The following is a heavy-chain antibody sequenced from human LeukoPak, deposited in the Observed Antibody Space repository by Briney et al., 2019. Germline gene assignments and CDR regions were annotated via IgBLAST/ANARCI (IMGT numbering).Heavy chain of an antibody. V-gene: IGHV4-30-2*01. J-gene: IGHJ4*02. D-gene: IGHD3-9*01. CDR1: GGSISSGGYS. CDR3: ATVLRYFDWLSPPRY. CDR2: IYHSGST. Sequence: SETLSLTCAVSGGSISSGGYSWSWIRQPPGKGLEWIGYIYHSGSTYYNPSLKSRVTISVDTSKNQFSLKLSSVTAADTAVYYCATVLRYFDWLSPPRYWGQGTLVTVSS.